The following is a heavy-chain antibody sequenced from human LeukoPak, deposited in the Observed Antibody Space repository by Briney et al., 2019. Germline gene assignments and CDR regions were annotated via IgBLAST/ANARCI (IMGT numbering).Heavy chain of an antibody. J-gene: IGHJ6*03. CDR3: AKNGDRGAYCTGGTCYPYFYYYMDV. CDR2: IYSGGNT. V-gene: IGHV3-53*01. CDR1: GFTVSSNS. D-gene: IGHD2-15*01. Sequence: AGGSLRLSCTVSGFTVSSNSMSWVRQAPGKGLEWVSFIYSGGNTHYSDSVKGRFTISRDNSKNTLYLQMNSLRAEDTAIYYCAKNGDRGAYCTGGTCYPYFYYYMDVWGKGTTVTI.